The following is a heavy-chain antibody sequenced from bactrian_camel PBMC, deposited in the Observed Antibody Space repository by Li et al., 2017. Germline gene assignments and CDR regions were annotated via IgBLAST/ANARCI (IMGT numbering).Heavy chain of an antibody. Sequence: VQLVESGGGLVQPGDSVRLSCVASGYTYSSYCMGWFRQAPGKEREGVAVIDSDGLAKYADSVKGRFTISKHNAKNTLFLQMNSLKPEDTAMYYCAVEGSGAYCSLRALPLGYWDQGTQVTVS. V-gene: IGHV3S10*01. CDR2: IDSDGLA. CDR3: AVEGSGAYCSLRALPLGY. D-gene: IGHD3*01. CDR1: GYTYSSYC. J-gene: IGHJ6*01.